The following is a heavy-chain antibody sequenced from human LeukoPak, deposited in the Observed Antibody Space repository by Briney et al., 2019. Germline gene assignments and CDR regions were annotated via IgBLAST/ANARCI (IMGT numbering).Heavy chain of an antibody. Sequence: GGSLRLSCAASGFTVSSNYMNWVRQAPGKGLEWVSVIYGGGNIYYADSVKGRFTISRDNSKNTLYLQMDSLRAEDTAVYYCARGAGYNYPYYFDYWGQGTLVTVSS. CDR1: GFTVSSNY. CDR2: IYGGGNI. V-gene: IGHV3-53*01. D-gene: IGHD5-24*01. CDR3: ARGAGYNYPYYFDY. J-gene: IGHJ4*02.